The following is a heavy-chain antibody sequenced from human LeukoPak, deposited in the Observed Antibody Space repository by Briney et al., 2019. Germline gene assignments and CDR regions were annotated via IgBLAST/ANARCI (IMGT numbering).Heavy chain of an antibody. J-gene: IGHJ4*02. V-gene: IGHV4-59*01. Sequence: SETLSLTCTVSGGSISSYYWSWIRQPPGKGLEWIGYIYYSGSTNYNPSLKSRVTISVDTSKNQFSLKLSSVAAADTAVYYCARVGSSSWYDYWGQGTLVTVSS. CDR1: GGSISSYY. CDR3: ARVGSSSWYDY. CDR2: IYYSGST. D-gene: IGHD6-13*01.